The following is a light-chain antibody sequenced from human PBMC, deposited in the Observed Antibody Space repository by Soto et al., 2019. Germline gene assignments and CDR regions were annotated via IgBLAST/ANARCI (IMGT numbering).Light chain of an antibody. CDR3: DSYTSSRAYV. CDR2: EVS. Sequence: QSALTQPASVSGSPGQSLTISCTGTSSDVGGYNYVSWYQQQAGKAPKLIIHEVSNRPSGVSNRFSGSKSGNTASLTISGLKAEDEADYYCDSYTSSRAYVFGIGTKVTVL. V-gene: IGLV2-14*01. CDR1: SSDVGGYNY. J-gene: IGLJ1*01.